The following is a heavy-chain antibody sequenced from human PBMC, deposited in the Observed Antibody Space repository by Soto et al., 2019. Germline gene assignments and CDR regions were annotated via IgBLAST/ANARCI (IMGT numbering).Heavy chain of an antibody. CDR1: GCSISRSSYY. CDR3: ASMIRESYYNNYVMDF. CDR2: MSNSGST. V-gene: IGHV4-39*01. Sequence: PSETLSLTCMVSGCSISRSSYYWGWIRQPPGKGLEWIGSMSNSGSTYYNPSLKSRVTISGDMSRNQFSLNLSSVTAADTAVYFCASMIRESYYNNYVMDFWGQGTTVTVS. J-gene: IGHJ6*02. D-gene: IGHD3-10*01.